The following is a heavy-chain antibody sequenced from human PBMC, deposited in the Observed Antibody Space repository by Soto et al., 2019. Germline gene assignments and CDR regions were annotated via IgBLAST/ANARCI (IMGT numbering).Heavy chain of an antibody. CDR2: IKTDGSII. D-gene: IGHD3-16*01. Sequence: EVQLVESGGGLVQPGGSLRLSCAASGFSFSSYWMHWVSQAPGKGLVWVSRIKTDGSIITYADSVKGRFTISRDNAKNTLYLQMNTLRAEDTAVYYCARVRQGAWSFDLWGRGTLVSVSS. CDR3: ARVRQGAWSFDL. CDR1: GFSFSSYW. V-gene: IGHV3-74*01. J-gene: IGHJ2*01.